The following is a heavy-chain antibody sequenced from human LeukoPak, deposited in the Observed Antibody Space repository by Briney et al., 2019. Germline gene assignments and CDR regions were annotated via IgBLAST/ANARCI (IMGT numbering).Heavy chain of an antibody. CDR1: GYTFTGYY. CDR3: ARGYSYGFDY. CDR2: INPNSGGT. D-gene: IGHD5-18*01. J-gene: IGHJ4*02. Sequence: GASVKVSCKASGYTFTGYYMHWVRQAPGQGLEWMGRINPNSGGTNYAQKFQGRVTMNSDTSISTAYMELSRLRSDDTAVYYCARGYSYGFDYWGQGTLVTVSS. V-gene: IGHV1-2*06.